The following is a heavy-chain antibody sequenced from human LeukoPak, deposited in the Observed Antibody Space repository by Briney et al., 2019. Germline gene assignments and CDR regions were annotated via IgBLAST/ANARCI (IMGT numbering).Heavy chain of an antibody. V-gene: IGHV4-59*01. Sequence: SETLSLTCTVSDGSISNYYWSWIRQPPGTGLEWIAYIDYRGSTTYNPSLKSRVTISVDTFRNQFSLKLSSVTAADTAVYYCARSRSGYSYDHAAFDIWGQGTMVTVSS. D-gene: IGHD5-18*01. CDR2: IDYRGST. J-gene: IGHJ3*02. CDR1: DGSISNYY. CDR3: ARSRSGYSYDHAAFDI.